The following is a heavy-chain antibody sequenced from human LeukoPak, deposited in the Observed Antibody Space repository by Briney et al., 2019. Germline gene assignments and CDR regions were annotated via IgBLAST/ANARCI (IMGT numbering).Heavy chain of an antibody. V-gene: IGHV4-59*08. CDR1: GGSISSYY. CDR2: IYYSGST. J-gene: IGHJ3*02. Sequence: SETLSLTCTVSGGSISSYYWSWIRQPPGKGLEWIGYIYYSGSTNYNPSLKSRVTISVDTSKNQFSLKLSSVTAADTAVYYCARHLREAYHDAFDIWGQGTMVTVSS. D-gene: IGHD3-3*01. CDR3: ARHLREAYHDAFDI.